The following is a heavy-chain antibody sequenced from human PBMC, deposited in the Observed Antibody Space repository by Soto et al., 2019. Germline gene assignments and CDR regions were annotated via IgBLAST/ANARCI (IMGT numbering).Heavy chain of an antibody. J-gene: IGHJ6*02. CDR3: ARSSGWYPYYYYYGMDV. CDR2: IYYSGST. D-gene: IGHD6-19*01. Sequence: PSETLSLTCTVSGGSISGSSYYWGWIRQPPGKGLEWIGSIYYSGSTYYNPSLKSRVTISVDTSKNQFSLKLSSVTAADTAVYYCARSSGWYPYYYYYGMDVWRQGTTVTVSS. V-gene: IGHV4-39*01. CDR1: GGSISGSSYY.